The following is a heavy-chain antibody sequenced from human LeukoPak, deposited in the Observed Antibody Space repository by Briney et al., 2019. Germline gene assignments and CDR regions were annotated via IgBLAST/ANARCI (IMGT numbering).Heavy chain of an antibody. CDR3: ARVGDHYHWYLDV. CDR1: GFSVGSNY. D-gene: IGHD3-10*01. J-gene: IGHJ2*01. V-gene: IGHV3-53*01. Sequence: GGSLTLSCAASGFSVGSNYMNWVRQAPGKGLEWVSILYSGDSTYYADSVKGRFIVSRDNSKNTLSLQMNALRVEDTAVYYCARVGDHYHWYLDVWGRGTLVTVSS. CDR2: LYSGDST.